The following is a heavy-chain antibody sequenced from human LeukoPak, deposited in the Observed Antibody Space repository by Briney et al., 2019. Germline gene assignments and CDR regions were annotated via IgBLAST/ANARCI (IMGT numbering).Heavy chain of an antibody. V-gene: IGHV1-69*01. D-gene: IGHD3-22*01. CDR1: GGTFSSYA. CDR3: ARGGVGAARTYYYDSSGP. J-gene: IGHJ5*02. CDR2: IIPIFGTA. Sequence: SVKVSCKASGGTFSSYAISWVRQAPGQGLEWMGGIIPIFGTANYAQKFQGRVTITADESTSTAYMELSSLRSEVTAVYYCARGGVGAARTYYYDSSGPWGQGTLVTVSS.